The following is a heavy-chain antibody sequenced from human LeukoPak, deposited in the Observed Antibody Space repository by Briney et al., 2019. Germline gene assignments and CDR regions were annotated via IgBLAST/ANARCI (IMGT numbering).Heavy chain of an antibody. CDR2: TYNSDSNT. CDR1: GFTFGDHY. V-gene: IGHV3-11*01. CDR3: ARGHYGLDV. J-gene: IGHJ6*02. Sequence: PGGSLRLSCAASGFTFGDHYMSWIRQAPGKGLEWISYTYNSDSNTYYADSVKGRFTMSRDNAKNSGFLQMNSLRVEDMAVYFCARGHYGLDVWGQGTTVTVSS.